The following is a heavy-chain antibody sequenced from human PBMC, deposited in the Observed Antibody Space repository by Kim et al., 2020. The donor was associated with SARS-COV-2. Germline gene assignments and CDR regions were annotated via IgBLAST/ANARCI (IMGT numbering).Heavy chain of an antibody. CDR3: ARHSRGYYDFWSGYESEGEPNWFDP. J-gene: IGHJ5*02. CDR2: IYYSGST. D-gene: IGHD3-3*01. V-gene: IGHV4-39*01. CDR1: GGSISSSSYY. Sequence: SETLSLTCTVSGGSISSSSYYWGWIRQPPGKGLEWIGSIYYSGSTYYNPSLKSRVTISVDTSKNQFSLKLSSVTAADTAVYYCARHSRGYYDFWSGYESEGEPNWFDPWGQGTLVTVSS.